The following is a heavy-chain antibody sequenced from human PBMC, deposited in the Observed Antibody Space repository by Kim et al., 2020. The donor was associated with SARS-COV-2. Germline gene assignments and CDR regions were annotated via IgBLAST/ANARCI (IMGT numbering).Heavy chain of an antibody. Sequence: GGSLRLSCAASGFTFSSYAMSWVRQAPGKVLEWVSAISGSGGSTYYADSVKGRFTISRDNSKNTLYLQMNSLRAEDTAVYYCSGGAGSYFSARLKDYYYYGMDVWGQGTTVTVSS. CDR2: ISGSGGST. J-gene: IGHJ6*02. CDR1: GFTFSSYA. V-gene: IGHV3-23*01. D-gene: IGHD1-26*01. CDR3: SGGAGSYFSARLKDYYYYGMDV.